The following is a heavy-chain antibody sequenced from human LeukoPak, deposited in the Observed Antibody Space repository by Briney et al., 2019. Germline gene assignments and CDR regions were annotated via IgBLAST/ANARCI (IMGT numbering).Heavy chain of an antibody. V-gene: IGHV3-30*02. Sequence: GGSLRLSCAASRFTFSTYGMHWVRQAPGKGLEWVAFIRYDGSNKHYADSVKGRFTISRDNSKNTLYLQMNSLRAEDTAVYYCAKDSRGYTYIFDYWGQGSLVTVSS. CDR1: RFTFSTYG. J-gene: IGHJ4*02. CDR3: AKDSRGYTYIFDY. CDR2: IRYDGSNK. D-gene: IGHD5-18*01.